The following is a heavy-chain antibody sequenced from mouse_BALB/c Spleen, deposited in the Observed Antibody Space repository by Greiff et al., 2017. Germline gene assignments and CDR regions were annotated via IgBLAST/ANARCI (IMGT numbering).Heavy chain of an antibody. D-gene: IGHD2-3*01. J-gene: IGHJ2*01. Sequence: EVKLQESGGGLVKPGGSLKLSCAASGFAFSSYDMSWVRQTPEKRLEWVAYISSGGGSTYYPDTVKGRFTISRDNAKNTLYLQMSSLKSEDTAMYYCARLMRVFDYWGQGTTLTVSS. CDR2: ISSGGGST. CDR1: GFAFSSYD. CDR3: ARLMRVFDY. V-gene: IGHV5-12-1*01.